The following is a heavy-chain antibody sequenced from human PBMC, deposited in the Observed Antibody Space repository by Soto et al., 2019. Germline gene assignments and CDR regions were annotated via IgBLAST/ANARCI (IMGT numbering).Heavy chain of an antibody. Sequence: SETLSLTCAVYGGSFSGYYWSWIRQPPGKGLEWIGEINHSGSTNYNPSLKSRVTISVDTSKSQFSLKLSSVTAADTAVYYCACFYYDSSGYYSGDYWGQGTLVTVSS. J-gene: IGHJ4*02. D-gene: IGHD3-22*01. CDR3: ACFYYDSSGYYSGDY. CDR1: GGSFSGYY. V-gene: IGHV4-34*01. CDR2: INHSGST.